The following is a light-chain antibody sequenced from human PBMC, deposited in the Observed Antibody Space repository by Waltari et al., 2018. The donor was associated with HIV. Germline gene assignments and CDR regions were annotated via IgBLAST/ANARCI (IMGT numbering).Light chain of an antibody. CDR3: CSYTSSDSYV. J-gene: IGLJ1*01. CDR2: EVS. V-gene: IGLV2-14*01. CDR1: SSDVGLYNY. Sequence: QSALTQPASVSGSPGQSITIPCTGASSDVGLYNYVSWYQQYPGKAPKLIIYEVSSRPSGVSNRFSASKSGNTASLTISGLLAEDEADYYCCSYTSSDSYVFGTGTKVTVL.